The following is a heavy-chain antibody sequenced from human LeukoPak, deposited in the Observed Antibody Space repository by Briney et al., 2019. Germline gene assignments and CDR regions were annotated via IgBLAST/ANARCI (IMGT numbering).Heavy chain of an antibody. J-gene: IGHJ4*02. CDR3: ARDTTYYDILTGYDY. Sequence: GASVKVSCKASGYTFTGYYMHWVRQAPGQGLEWMGWINPNSGGTNYAQKFQGRVTMTRGTSISTAYMELSRLRSDDTAVYYCARDTTYYDILTGYDYWGQGTLVTVSS. D-gene: IGHD3-9*01. CDR2: INPNSGGT. CDR1: GYTFTGYY. V-gene: IGHV1-2*02.